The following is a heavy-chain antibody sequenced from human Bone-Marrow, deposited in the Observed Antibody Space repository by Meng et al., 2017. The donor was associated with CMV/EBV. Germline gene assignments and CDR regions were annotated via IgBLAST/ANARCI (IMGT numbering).Heavy chain of an antibody. CDR3: ARVLGPSRGDY. Sequence: ASVMVSCKASGYTFTGYYMHWVRQAPGQGLEWMGWINPNSGGTNYAQKFQGRVTMTRDTSISTAYMELSRLRSADTAVYFCARVLGPSRGDYWGQGTLVTVSS. V-gene: IGHV1-2*02. J-gene: IGHJ4*02. CDR2: INPNSGGT. D-gene: IGHD6-6*01. CDR1: GYTFTGYY.